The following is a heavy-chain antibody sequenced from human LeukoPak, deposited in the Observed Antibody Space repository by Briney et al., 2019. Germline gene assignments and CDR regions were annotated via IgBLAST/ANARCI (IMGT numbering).Heavy chain of an antibody. Sequence: GGSLRLSCAASGFTFSSYGMHWVRQAPGKGLEWVAVISYDGSNKYYADSVKGRFTISRDNSKNTLYLQMNSLRSDDTAVYYCARDPEFVVPAALGPIYYYYMDVWGKGTTVTVSS. CDR1: GFTFSSYG. J-gene: IGHJ6*03. V-gene: IGHV3-30*03. CDR3: ARDPEFVVPAALGPIYYYYMDV. D-gene: IGHD2-2*01. CDR2: ISYDGSNK.